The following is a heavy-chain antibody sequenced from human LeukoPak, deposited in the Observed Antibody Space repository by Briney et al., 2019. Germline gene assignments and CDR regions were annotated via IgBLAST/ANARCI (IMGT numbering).Heavy chain of an antibody. CDR2: INPNSGVT. V-gene: IGHV1-2*02. Sequence: ASVKVSCRASGYTFSGFYIHWVRQAPGQGLEWMGWINPNSGVTNYAQKLQGRVTITRDTSIDTAYMQLSRLRSDDTAVYYCAKDRYGDYEAPFHYYMDAWGRGTTVTVSS. D-gene: IGHD5-12*01. CDR1: GYTFSGFY. CDR3: AKDRYGDYEAPFHYYMDA. J-gene: IGHJ6*03.